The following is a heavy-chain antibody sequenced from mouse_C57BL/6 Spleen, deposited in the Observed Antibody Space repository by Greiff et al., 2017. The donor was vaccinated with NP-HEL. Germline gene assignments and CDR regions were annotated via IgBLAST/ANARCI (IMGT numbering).Heavy chain of an antibody. Sequence: QVQLQQPGAELVKPGASVKMSCKASGYTFTSYWITWVKQRPGQGLEWIGDIYPGSGSTNYNEKFKSKATLTVDTSSSPAYMQLSSLTSEDSAVYYCARGGYGSSYGYWGQGTTLTVSS. D-gene: IGHD1-1*01. V-gene: IGHV1-55*01. CDR2: IYPGSGST. CDR1: GYTFTSYW. CDR3: ARGGYGSSYGY. J-gene: IGHJ2*01.